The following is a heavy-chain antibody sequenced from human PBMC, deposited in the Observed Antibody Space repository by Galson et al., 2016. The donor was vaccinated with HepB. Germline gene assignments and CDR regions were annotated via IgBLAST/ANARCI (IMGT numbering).Heavy chain of an antibody. Sequence: SLRLSCAASGFTFRNYGMTWVRQAPGKGLEVVSSISRSGDSTDYADSVKGRFTISRDNSKNTLYLQMNSLRAEDTAVYYCAREELIAAPTIDYWGQGTLVTVSS. J-gene: IGHJ4*02. CDR1: GFTFRNYG. V-gene: IGHV3-23*01. CDR3: AREELIAAPTIDY. CDR2: ISRSGDST. D-gene: IGHD6-6*01.